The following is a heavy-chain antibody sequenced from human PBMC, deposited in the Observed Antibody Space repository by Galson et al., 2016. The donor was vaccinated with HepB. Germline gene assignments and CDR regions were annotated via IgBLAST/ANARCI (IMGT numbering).Heavy chain of an antibody. Sequence: SLRLSCAASGFTFSAFALNWVRQTPGKGLEWVARIGVSDYDRRYADSVRGRFTISRDNFKDTLYLEMNGLRAEDTAFYYCVKEKGLDDSGRYTYYFDYWGQGTLVTVSS. V-gene: IGHV3-23*01. J-gene: IGHJ4*02. CDR2: IGVSDYDR. CDR1: GFTFSAFA. CDR3: VKEKGLDDSGRYTYYFDY. D-gene: IGHD6-19*01.